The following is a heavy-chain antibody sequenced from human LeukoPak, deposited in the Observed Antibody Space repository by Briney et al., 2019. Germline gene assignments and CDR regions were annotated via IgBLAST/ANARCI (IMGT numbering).Heavy chain of an antibody. J-gene: IGHJ6*03. D-gene: IGHD1-14*01. CDR2: IYYSGNI. CDR3: ARHWLRGEPKPGYMDV. Sequence: SETLSLTCTVSGGSVSSTTYYWGWIRQPPGKGLEWIGSIYYSGNIYYNPSLKGRVTMSVDTSKNQFSLKLSSVTAADTAVYYCARHWLRGEPKPGYMDVWGKGTTVTVSS. CDR1: GGSVSSTTYY. V-gene: IGHV4-39*01.